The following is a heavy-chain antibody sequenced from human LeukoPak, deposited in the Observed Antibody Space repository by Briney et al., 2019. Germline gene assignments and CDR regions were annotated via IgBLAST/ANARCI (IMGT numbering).Heavy chain of an antibody. Sequence: PGGSLRLSCAASGFTFSSYSMNWVRQAPGKGLEWVSSISSSSSYIYYADSVKGRFTISRDNAKNSLYLQMNSLGAEDTAVYYCAREYRYGSGWPDAFDIWGQGTMVTVSS. D-gene: IGHD6-19*01. V-gene: IGHV3-21*01. CDR3: AREYRYGSGWPDAFDI. CDR2: ISSSSSYI. J-gene: IGHJ3*02. CDR1: GFTFSSYS.